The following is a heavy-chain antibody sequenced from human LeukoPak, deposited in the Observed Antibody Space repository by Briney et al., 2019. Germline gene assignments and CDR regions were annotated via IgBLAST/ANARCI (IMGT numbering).Heavy chain of an antibody. Sequence: HPGGSLRLSCAASGFTFSSYAMSWVRQAPGKGLEWVSAISGSGGSTYYADSVKGRFTISRDNSKNTLYLQMNSLRAEDTAVYYCAKEGAVAGRGVYYYFDYWGQGTLVTVSS. V-gene: IGHV3-23*01. J-gene: IGHJ4*02. CDR1: GFTFSSYA. D-gene: IGHD6-19*01. CDR3: AKEGAVAGRGVYYYFDY. CDR2: ISGSGGST.